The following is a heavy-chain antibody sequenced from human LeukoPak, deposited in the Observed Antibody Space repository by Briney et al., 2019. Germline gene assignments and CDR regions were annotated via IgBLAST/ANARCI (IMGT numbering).Heavy chain of an antibody. CDR3: ARPRGYSSGWYYFDY. Sequence: PSETLSLTCAVYGGSFSGYYWSWIRQPPGKGLEWIGEINHSGSTNYNPSLKSRVTISVGTSKNQFSLKLSSVTAADTAVYYCARPRGYSSGWYYFDYWGQGTLVTVSS. V-gene: IGHV4-34*01. CDR2: INHSGST. CDR1: GGSFSGYY. D-gene: IGHD6-19*01. J-gene: IGHJ4*02.